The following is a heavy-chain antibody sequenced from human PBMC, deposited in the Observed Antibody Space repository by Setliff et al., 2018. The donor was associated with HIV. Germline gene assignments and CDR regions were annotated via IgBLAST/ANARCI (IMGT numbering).Heavy chain of an antibody. D-gene: IGHD3-16*02. J-gene: IGHJ4*02. Sequence: ASVKVSCKASGGTFSRLAISWVRQAPGQGPEWMGGIIPVFGTPNYAQKFQGRVTVTADESTTSAYMELSSLRSDDTAVYYCARTFIGAERYFDYWGQGTLVTVSS. CDR2: IIPVFGTP. CDR1: GGTFSRLA. CDR3: ARTFIGAERYFDY. V-gene: IGHV1-69*13.